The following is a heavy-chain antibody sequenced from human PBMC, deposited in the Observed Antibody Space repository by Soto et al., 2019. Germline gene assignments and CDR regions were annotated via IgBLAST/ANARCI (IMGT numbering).Heavy chain of an antibody. CDR2: ISSSSGST. V-gene: IGHV3-23*01. Sequence: EVQLLESGGGLVQPGGSLRLSCAASGFTFRNDAMNWVRQAPGKGLEWFSTISSSSGSTYYADSVKGRFTISRDNSKNFLYLQMNSLRGDDTAVYYCAKVGSERYSGQHSDYWGQGTLVTISS. D-gene: IGHD5-12*01. J-gene: IGHJ4*02. CDR1: GFTFRNDA. CDR3: AKVGSERYSGQHSDY.